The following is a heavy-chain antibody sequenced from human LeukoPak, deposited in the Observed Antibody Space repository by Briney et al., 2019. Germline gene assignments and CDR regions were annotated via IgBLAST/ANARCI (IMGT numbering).Heavy chain of an antibody. CDR3: ARDQGDYYDSSGYYGGDAFDI. CDR2: IYYTGNT. CDR1: GGSISNYY. Sequence: NPSETLSLTCTVSGGSISNYYWTWIRQPPGKGLEWIGYIYYTGNTNYNPSLKSRVTISVLTSKNQFSLKLSSVTAADTAVYYCARDQGDYYDSSGYYGGDAFDIWGQGTMVTVSS. V-gene: IGHV4-59*01. J-gene: IGHJ3*02. D-gene: IGHD3-22*01.